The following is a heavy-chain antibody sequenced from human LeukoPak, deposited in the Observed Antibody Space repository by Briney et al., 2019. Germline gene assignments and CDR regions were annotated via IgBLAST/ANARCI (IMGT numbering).Heavy chain of an antibody. CDR3: ARVGSGNWFDP. V-gene: IGHV1-69*04. D-gene: IGHD1-26*01. J-gene: IGHJ5*02. Sequence: ASVKVSCKASGGTFSSYAISWVRQAPGQGLEWMGRIIPILGIANYAQKFQGRVTITADKSTSTAYMELSSLRSEDTAVYYCARVGSGNWFDPWGQGTLVTVSS. CDR2: IIPILGIA. CDR1: GGTFSSYA.